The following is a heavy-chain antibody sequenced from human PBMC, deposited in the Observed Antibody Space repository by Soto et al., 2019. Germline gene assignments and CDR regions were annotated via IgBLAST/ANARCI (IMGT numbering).Heavy chain of an antibody. V-gene: IGHV4-39*01. CDR2: IYYSGST. D-gene: IGHD3-10*01. Sequence: SETLSLTCTVSGGSISSSSYYWGWIRQPPGKGLEWIGSIYYSGSTYYNPSLKSRVTISVDTSKNQFSLKLSSVTAADTAAYYCARLPFGELAFDIWGQGTMVTVSS. J-gene: IGHJ3*02. CDR3: ARLPFGELAFDI. CDR1: GGSISSSSYY.